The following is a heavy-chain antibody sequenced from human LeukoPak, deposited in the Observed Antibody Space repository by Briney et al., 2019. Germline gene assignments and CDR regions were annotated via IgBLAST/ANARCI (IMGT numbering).Heavy chain of an antibody. J-gene: IGHJ3*02. Sequence: GASVKVSCKASGYTFTGYYMHWVRQAPGQGLEWMGGIIPIFGTANYAQKFQGRVTITADESTSTAYMELSSLRSEDTAVYYCATPEGYYYDSSGLLDAFDIWGQGTMVTVSS. D-gene: IGHD3-22*01. CDR2: IIPIFGTA. V-gene: IGHV1-69*13. CDR1: GYTFTGYY. CDR3: ATPEGYYYDSSGLLDAFDI.